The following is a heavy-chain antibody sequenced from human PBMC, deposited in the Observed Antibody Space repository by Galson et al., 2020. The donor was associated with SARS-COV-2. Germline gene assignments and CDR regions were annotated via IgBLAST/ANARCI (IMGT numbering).Heavy chain of an antibody. CDR1: GGSLSSGSYS. D-gene: IGHD2-15*01. Sequence: TLSLTCTVSGGSLSSGSYSWSWIRQPAGKGLEWLGRIYTSGSTNYNPSLKSRVTISVDTSKNQFSLKLSSVTAADTAVYYCARGAHHYCSGGSCYSDWFDPWGQGTLVTVSS. CDR2: IYTSGST. J-gene: IGHJ5*02. V-gene: IGHV4-61*02. CDR3: ARGAHHYCSGGSCYSDWFDP.